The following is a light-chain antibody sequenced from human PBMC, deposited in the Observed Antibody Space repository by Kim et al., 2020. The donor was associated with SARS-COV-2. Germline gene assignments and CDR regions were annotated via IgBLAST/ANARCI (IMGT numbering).Light chain of an antibody. CDR3: ASHGGYDYV. CDR1: RGDLISYKY. J-gene: IGLJ1*01. V-gene: IGLV2-8*01. CDR2: EVT. Sequence: PGQSVAISCSGTRGDLISYKYFSWYQQHPGKSPKLIIYEVTKRPAGVPDRFSGSMSGNTASLTVSGLQAEDEADYYCASHGGYDYVFGTGTKVTVL.